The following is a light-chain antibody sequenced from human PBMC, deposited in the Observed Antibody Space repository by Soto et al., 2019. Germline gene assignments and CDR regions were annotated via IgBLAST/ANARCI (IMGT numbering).Light chain of an antibody. V-gene: IGKV3-20*01. J-gene: IGKJ2*01. CDR3: LLYDTSNMYT. CDR2: SSS. CDR1: QSVSSYF. Sequence: EIVLTQSPGTLSLSPGERATLSCRASQSVSSYFLAWYQQKPGQAPSLLIYSSSTRATGIPDRFSGSGSGTDFTLTISRVEPEDLALYFCLLYDTSNMYTFGQGTKLEI.